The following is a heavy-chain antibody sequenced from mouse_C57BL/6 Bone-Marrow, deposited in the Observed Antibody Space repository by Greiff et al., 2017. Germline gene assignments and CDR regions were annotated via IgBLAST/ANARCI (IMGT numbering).Heavy chain of an antibody. CDR2: IDPSDSYP. CDR3: ARDGYDVYYYAMDY. V-gene: IGHV1-50*01. CDR1: GYTFTSYW. Sequence: VKLQESGAELVKPGASVKLSCKASGYTFTSYWMQWVKQRPGQGLEWIGEIDPSDSYPTYNQKFKGQATLTVDTSSSQAFMQLSSLTSEDSAVYYCARDGYDVYYYAMDYWGQGTSVTVSS. D-gene: IGHD2-2*01. J-gene: IGHJ4*01.